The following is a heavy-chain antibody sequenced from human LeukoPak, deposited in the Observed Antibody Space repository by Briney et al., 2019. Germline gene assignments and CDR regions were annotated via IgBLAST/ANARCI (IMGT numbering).Heavy chain of an antibody. J-gene: IGHJ3*01. CDR2: INPKSGGT. D-gene: IGHD3-10*01. Sequence: ASVKVSCKASGYTFTDYYMHWVRQAPGQGLEWMGWINPKSGGTNYAQKFQGRVTMTRDTSITTAYMELSRLRSDDTAVYYCARGRGTMVRGVIDALDFWGQGSMVTVYS. CDR3: ARGRGTMVRGVIDALDF. V-gene: IGHV1-2*02. CDR1: GYTFTDYY.